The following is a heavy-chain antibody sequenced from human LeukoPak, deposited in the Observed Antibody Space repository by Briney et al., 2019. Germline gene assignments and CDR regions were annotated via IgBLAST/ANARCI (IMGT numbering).Heavy chain of an antibody. CDR2: ISYDGSNK. CDR1: GCIFSNYR. CDR3: ARVTYGSGTYGAFDY. Sequence: PGGSLRLSCAASGCIFSNYRMNWVRQAPGKGLEWVAVISYDGSNKYYADSVKGRFTISRDNSKNTLYLQMNSLRAEDTAVYYCARVTYGSGTYGAFDYWGQGTLVTVSS. V-gene: IGHV3-30*03. J-gene: IGHJ4*02. D-gene: IGHD3-10*01.